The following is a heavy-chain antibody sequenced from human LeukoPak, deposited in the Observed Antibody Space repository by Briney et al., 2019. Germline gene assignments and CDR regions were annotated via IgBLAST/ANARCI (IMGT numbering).Heavy chain of an antibody. CDR1: GGSISSYY. D-gene: IGHD2-15*01. CDR2: IYYSGST. V-gene: IGHV4-59*01. Sequence: PSETLSLTCTVSGGSISSYYWSWIRQPPGKGLEWIGYIYYSGSTNYNPSLKSRVTISVDTSKNQFSLKLSSVTAADTAVYYCARENLYCSGGSCYTPIDYWGQGTLVTVSS. J-gene: IGHJ4*02. CDR3: ARENLYCSGGSCYTPIDY.